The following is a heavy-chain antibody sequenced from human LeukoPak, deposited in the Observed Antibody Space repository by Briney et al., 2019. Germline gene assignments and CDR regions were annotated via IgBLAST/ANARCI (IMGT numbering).Heavy chain of an antibody. V-gene: IGHV4-31*03. CDR3: ARGGPLRITMVRGKIDAFDI. CDR1: GGSISSGGYY. Sequence: SQTLSLTCTVSGGSISSGGYYWSWIRQPPGKGLEWIGYIYYSGSTYYNPSLKSRVTISVDTSKNQFSLKLSSVTAADTAVYYCARGGPLRITMVRGKIDAFDIWGQGTMVTVSS. D-gene: IGHD3-10*01. J-gene: IGHJ3*02. CDR2: IYYSGST.